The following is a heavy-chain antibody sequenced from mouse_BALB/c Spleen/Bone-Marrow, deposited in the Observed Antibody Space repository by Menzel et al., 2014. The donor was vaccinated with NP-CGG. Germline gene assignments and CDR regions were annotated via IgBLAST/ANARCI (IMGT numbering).Heavy chain of an antibody. J-gene: IGHJ2*01. D-gene: IGHD2-4*01. Sequence: DVHLVESGGGLVKPGGSLKLSCAASGFTFSDYYMHWVRQTPEKRLKWVATISDGGSYTYYPDSVKGRFTISRDNAKNNLYLQMSSLKSEDTAMYYCARDRGGITPFDYWGQGTTLTVSS. V-gene: IGHV5-4*02. CDR1: GFTFSDYY. CDR3: ARDRGGITPFDY. CDR2: ISDGGSYT.